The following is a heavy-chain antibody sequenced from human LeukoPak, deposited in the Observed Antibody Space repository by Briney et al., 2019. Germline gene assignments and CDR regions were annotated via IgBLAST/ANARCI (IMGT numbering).Heavy chain of an antibody. V-gene: IGHV4-39*07. CDR1: GGSISSSSYY. CDR2: IYHSGST. Sequence: SETLSLTCTVSGGSISSSSYYWGWIRQPPGKGLEWIGEIYHSGSTNYNPSLKSRVTISVDKSKNQFSLKLSSVTAADTAVYYCARAPPMWGSGSYLDYWGQGTLVTVSS. J-gene: IGHJ4*02. CDR3: ARAPPMWGSGSYLDY. D-gene: IGHD3-10*01.